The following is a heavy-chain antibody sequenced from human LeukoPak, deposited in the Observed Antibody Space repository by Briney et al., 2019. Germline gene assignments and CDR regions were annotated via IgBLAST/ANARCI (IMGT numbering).Heavy chain of an antibody. CDR2: IIPIFGTA. J-gene: IGHJ6*02. D-gene: IGHD6-13*01. CDR3: RVAAAGSSDYGMDV. CDR1: GGTFSSYA. V-gene: IGHV1-69*13. Sequence: GASVKVSCKASGGTFSSYAISWVRQAPGQGLEWMGGIIPIFGTANYAQKFQGRVTITADESTSTAYMELSSLRSEDTAVYYCRVAAAGSSDYGMDVWGQGSTVTVSS.